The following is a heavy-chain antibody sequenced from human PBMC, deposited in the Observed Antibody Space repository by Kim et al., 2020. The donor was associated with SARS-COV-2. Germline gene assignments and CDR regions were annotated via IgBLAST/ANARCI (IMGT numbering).Heavy chain of an antibody. V-gene: IGHV3-20*04. J-gene: IGHJ4*02. CDR1: GFTFDDYG. Sequence: GGSLRLSCAASGFTFDDYGMSWVRQAPGKGLEWVSGINRNSDSTGYADSVKGRFTISRDNAKNSLFLQMNSPRAEDTALYYCVRGYAGGPFDLWGQGTL. D-gene: IGHD2-2*01. CDR3: VRGYAGGPFDL. CDR2: INRNSDST.